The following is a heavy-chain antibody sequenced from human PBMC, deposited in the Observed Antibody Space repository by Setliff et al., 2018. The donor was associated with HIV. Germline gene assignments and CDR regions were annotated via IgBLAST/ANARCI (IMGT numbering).Heavy chain of an antibody. Sequence: GESLKISCKGSGYSFTSYWIGWVRQMPGKGLEWMVIIYPRDSKIKYSPSFEGQVSISVYKSVNTAYLQWSSLKASDTAIYYCAKWGSATPYFDDWGQETLVTVSS. J-gene: IGHJ4*02. CDR3: AKWGSATPYFDD. CDR2: IYPRDSKI. CDR1: GYSFTSYW. D-gene: IGHD6-25*01. V-gene: IGHV5-51*01.